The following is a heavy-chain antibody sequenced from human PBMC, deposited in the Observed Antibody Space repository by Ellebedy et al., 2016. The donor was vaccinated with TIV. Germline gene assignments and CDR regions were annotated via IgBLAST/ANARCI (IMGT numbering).Heavy chain of an antibody. Sequence: SETLSLTCTVSGGSISTYFWCWIRQPPGKGLEWIGFIDFSGSTIYNPSLRSRVTISQDTSKNQRSLNLRSVTAADTAVYYCASHKWLQPIPYFDNWGQGTLVTVSS. J-gene: IGHJ4*02. V-gene: IGHV4-59*08. CDR3: ASHKWLQPIPYFDN. CDR1: GGSISTYF. CDR2: IDFSGST. D-gene: IGHD5-12*01.